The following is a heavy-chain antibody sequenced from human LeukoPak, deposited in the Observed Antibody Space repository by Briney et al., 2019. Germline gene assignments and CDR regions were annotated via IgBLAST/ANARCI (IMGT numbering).Heavy chain of an antibody. CDR3: SRGLDSRKLGY. CDR1: GASFTSGDQY. V-gene: IGHV4-31*03. D-gene: IGHD3-22*01. Sequence: SETLSLTCTVSGASFTSGDQYWNWIRQSPGKGLEWIGSIQPSGRLYNNPSLESRVTISIATSKNQCSLKLNSATAADTAVYFCSRGLDSRKLGYWGQGTLVTVSS. CDR2: IQPSGRL. J-gene: IGHJ4*02.